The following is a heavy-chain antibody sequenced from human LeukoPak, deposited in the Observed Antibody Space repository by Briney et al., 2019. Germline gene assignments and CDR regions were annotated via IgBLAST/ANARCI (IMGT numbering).Heavy chain of an antibody. CDR3: ARVEWELNFYS. CDR1: GGSITTYY. J-gene: IGHJ4*02. V-gene: IGHV4-59*08. D-gene: IGHD1-26*01. CDR2: IYYSGST. Sequence: PSETLSLTYTVSGGSITTYYWNWMRQSPGKGLEWIGNIYYSGSTNYNPSLKSRVTISVDTSKNQFSLELSSVTAADTAVYYCARVEWELNFYSWGQGTLVTVSS.